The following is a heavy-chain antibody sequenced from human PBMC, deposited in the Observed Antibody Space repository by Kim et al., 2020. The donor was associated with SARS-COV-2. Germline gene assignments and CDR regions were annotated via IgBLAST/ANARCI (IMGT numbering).Heavy chain of an antibody. Sequence: SETLSLTCAVYGGSFSGYYWSWIRQPPGKGLEWIGEINHSGSTNYNPSLKSRVTISVDTSKNQFSLKLSSVTAADTAVYYCARARSGRRGAFDIWGQGTMVTVSS. CDR1: GGSFSGYY. J-gene: IGHJ3*02. D-gene: IGHD3-10*01. V-gene: IGHV4-34*01. CDR3: ARARSGRRGAFDI. CDR2: INHSGST.